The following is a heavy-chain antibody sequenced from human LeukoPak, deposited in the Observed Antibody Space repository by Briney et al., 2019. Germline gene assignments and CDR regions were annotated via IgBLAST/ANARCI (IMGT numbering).Heavy chain of an antibody. D-gene: IGHD3-10*01. Sequence: GASVKVSCKASGCTFSSYTISWERQAPGQGLEWMGGIITIFGAANYTQKFQGRVTITTDESTSTAYMELSSQKSEDTAVYYCAREPVTYGSGSYVVSNWFGPWGQGTLVSVSS. CDR1: GCTFSSYT. CDR3: AREPVTYGSGSYVVSNWFGP. V-gene: IGHV1-69*05. CDR2: IITIFGAA. J-gene: IGHJ5*02.